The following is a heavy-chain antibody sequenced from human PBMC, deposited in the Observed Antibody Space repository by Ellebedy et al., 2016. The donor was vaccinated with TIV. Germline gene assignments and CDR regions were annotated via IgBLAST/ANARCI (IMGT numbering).Heavy chain of an antibody. V-gene: IGHV3-7*01. J-gene: IGHJ5*02. CDR1: GFNFRSYW. Sequence: GESLKISCIASGFNFRSYWMTWVRQAPGKGLEWVANIRQEGDEKYYVDSVKGRFTISRDNADNSLFLQMNSLRAEDTAVYYCARRGSYGDYAVQINSWFDTWGRGTLVAVSS. CDR3: ARRGSYGDYAVQINSWFDT. D-gene: IGHD4-17*01. CDR2: IRQEGDEK.